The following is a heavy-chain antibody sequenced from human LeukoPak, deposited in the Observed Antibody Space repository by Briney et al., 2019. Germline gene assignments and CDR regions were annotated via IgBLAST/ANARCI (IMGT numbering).Heavy chain of an antibody. CDR3: AKVLNPIMITFGGVNYFDY. Sequence: GGSLRLSCAASGFTFTSYAMSWVRLAPGKGLEWVSTITGSGVNTYYADSVKGRFTISRDNSKNTLYLQMNSLRAEDTAVYYCAKVLNPIMITFGGVNYFDYWGQGTLVTVSS. J-gene: IGHJ4*02. D-gene: IGHD3-16*01. CDR2: ITGSGVNT. V-gene: IGHV3-23*01. CDR1: GFTFTSYA.